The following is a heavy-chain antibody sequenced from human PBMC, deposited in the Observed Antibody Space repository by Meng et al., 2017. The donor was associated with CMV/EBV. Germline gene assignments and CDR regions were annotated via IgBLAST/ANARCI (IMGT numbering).Heavy chain of an antibody. CDR3: ARDGGQLPGGFDY. CDR1: GFTFSSYA. D-gene: IGHD6-6*01. V-gene: IGHV3-30-3*01. CDR2: ISYDGSNK. Sequence: GESLKISCAASGFTFSSYAMHWVRRAPGKGLEWVAVISYDGSNKYYADSVKGRFTISRDNSKNTLYLQMNSLRAEDTAVYYCARDGGQLPGGFDYWGQGTLVTVSS. J-gene: IGHJ4*02.